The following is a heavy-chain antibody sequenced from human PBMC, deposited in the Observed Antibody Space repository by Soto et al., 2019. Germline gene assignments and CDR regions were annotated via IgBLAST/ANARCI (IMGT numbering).Heavy chain of an antibody. CDR3: ARANIGSSSSYDY. CDR1: GYTFTGYY. D-gene: IGHD6-6*01. CDR2: INPNSGGT. V-gene: IGHV1-2*04. Sequence: VASVKVSCKASGYTFTGYYMHWVRQAPGQGLEWMGWINPNSGGTNYAQKFQGWVTMTRDTSISTAYMELSRLRSDDTAVYYCARANIGSSSSYDYWGQGTLVTVSS. J-gene: IGHJ4*02.